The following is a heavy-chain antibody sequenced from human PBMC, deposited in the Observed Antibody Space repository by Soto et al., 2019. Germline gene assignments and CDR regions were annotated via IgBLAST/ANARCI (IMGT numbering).Heavy chain of an antibody. CDR3: ARLYCSGGSCREDY. Sequence: GASVKVSCKASGYTFTSYAMHWVRQAPGQRLEWMGWINAGNGNTKYSQKFQGRVTITRDTSASTAYMELSSLRSEDTAVYYCARLYCSGGSCREDYWGQGTLVTVSS. J-gene: IGHJ4*02. CDR2: INAGNGNT. V-gene: IGHV1-3*01. CDR1: GYTFTSYA. D-gene: IGHD2-15*01.